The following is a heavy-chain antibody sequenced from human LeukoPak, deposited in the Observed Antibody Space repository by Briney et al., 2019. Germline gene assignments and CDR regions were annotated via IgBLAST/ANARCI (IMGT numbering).Heavy chain of an antibody. V-gene: IGHV4-59*12. J-gene: IGHJ4*02. CDR2: IYYSGST. CDR1: GGSISSYY. CDR3: ARAVAATRVAGY. Sequence: PSETLSLTCTVSGGSISSYYWSWIRQPPGKGLEWIGYIYYSGSTNYNPSLKSRVTISVDTSKNQFSLKLSSVTAADTALYYCARAVAATRVAGYWGQGTLVTVSS. D-gene: IGHD6-19*01.